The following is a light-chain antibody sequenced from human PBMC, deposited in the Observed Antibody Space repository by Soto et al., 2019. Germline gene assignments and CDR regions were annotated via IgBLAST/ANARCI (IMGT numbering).Light chain of an antibody. Sequence: DIHMTQSPSSVSASVGDRVTITCRACQGISSWLAWYQQKPGKAPKLLIYTVACLQSGVPSRFSGSGSGTDFTLTISSLHPEDFATYYGQQANSFPLTFGGGTKVEIK. CDR3: QQANSFPLT. J-gene: IGKJ4*01. CDR2: TVA. V-gene: IGKV1-12*01. CDR1: QGISSW.